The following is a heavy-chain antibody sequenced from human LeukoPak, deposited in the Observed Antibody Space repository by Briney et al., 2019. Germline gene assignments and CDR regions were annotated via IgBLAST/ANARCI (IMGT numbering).Heavy chain of an antibody. D-gene: IGHD1-26*01. CDR1: GVSISSYY. J-gene: IGHJ4*02. V-gene: IGHV4-59*08. Sequence: PSETLSLTRTVSGVSISSYYWSWIRQPPGKGLEWIGYIFYSGNTIYNPSLRSRVTISADTSKNHFSLRLRSVTAADTAVYYCARLAAISGSDYPDDWGQGTLVTVSS. CDR2: IFYSGNT. CDR3: ARLAAISGSDYPDD.